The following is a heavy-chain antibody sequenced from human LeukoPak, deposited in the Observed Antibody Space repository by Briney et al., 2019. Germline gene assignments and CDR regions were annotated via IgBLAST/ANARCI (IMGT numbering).Heavy chain of an antibody. CDR1: GFTFSSYE. Sequence: GGSLRLSCAASGFTFSSYEMNWVRQAPGKGLEWVSSISSSSSYIYYADSVKGRFTISRDNAKNSLYLQMNSLRAEDTAVYYCARGSPGGSFDYWGQGTLVTVSS. V-gene: IGHV3-21*01. CDR2: ISSSSSYI. J-gene: IGHJ4*02. CDR3: ARGSPGGSFDY. D-gene: IGHD3-10*01.